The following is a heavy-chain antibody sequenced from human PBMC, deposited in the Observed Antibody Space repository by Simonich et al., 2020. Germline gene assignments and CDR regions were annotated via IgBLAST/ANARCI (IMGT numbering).Heavy chain of an antibody. V-gene: IGHV3-21*01. J-gene: IGHJ6*02. CDR3: AGGVYCSSTSCSTYYYYGMDV. Sequence: EVQLVESGGGLVKPGGSLRLSCAASGFTFSSYSMNWVRQAPGKGLEWVSSISSSSSYMYYADSVKGRFTISRNNAKKSLYLQMNSLRAEDTAVYYCAGGVYCSSTSCSTYYYYGMDVWGQGTTVTVSS. D-gene: IGHD2-2*01. CDR1: GFTFSSYS. CDR2: ISSSSSYM.